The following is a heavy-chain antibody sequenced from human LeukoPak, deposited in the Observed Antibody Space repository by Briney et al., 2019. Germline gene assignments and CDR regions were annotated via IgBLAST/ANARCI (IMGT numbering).Heavy chain of an antibody. CDR2: IYTTGRT. Sequence: PPETLSLTRSVPGGSISSYWWSWIRQPAGKGLAFIGRIYTTGRTNYNPSLKSRVSMSVDTSKNKFSLELRSVTAADTAVYFCARAGYTISSYRFDYWGQGALVTVSS. V-gene: IGHV4-4*07. D-gene: IGHD3-16*02. CDR1: GGSISSYW. J-gene: IGHJ4*02. CDR3: ARAGYTISSYRFDY.